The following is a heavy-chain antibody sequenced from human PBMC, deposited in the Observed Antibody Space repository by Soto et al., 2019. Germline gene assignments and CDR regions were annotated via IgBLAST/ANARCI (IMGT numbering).Heavy chain of an antibody. J-gene: IGHJ4*02. CDR1: GGTFSSYA. V-gene: IGHV1-69*13. Sequence: GASVKVSCKASGGTFSSYAIGWVRQAPGQGLEWMGGIIPIFGTANYAQKFQGRVTITADESTSTAYMELSSLRSEDTAVYYCARDKATGRTNFDYCGQGTLVTVSS. CDR2: IIPIFGTA. CDR3: ARDKATGRTNFDY. D-gene: IGHD5-12*01.